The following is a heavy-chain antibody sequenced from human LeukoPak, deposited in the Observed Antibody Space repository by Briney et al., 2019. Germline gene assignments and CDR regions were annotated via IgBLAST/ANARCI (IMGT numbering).Heavy chain of an antibody. CDR3: ARDRLYGDYDSNFDS. D-gene: IGHD4-17*01. J-gene: IGHJ4*02. CDR2: ISGNSNNI. Sequence: GRSLRLSCAASGFTFSGYSVNWVRQAPGKGLEWVSSISGNSNNIFYADSVRGRFTISRDNTKNSLYLQMNRLSADDTALYYCARDRLYGDYDSNFDSWGQGTLVTVSS. CDR1: GFTFSGYS. V-gene: IGHV3-21*01.